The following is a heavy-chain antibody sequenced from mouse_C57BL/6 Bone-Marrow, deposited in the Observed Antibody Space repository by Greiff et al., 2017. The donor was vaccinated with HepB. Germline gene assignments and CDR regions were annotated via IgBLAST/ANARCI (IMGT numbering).Heavy chain of an antibody. V-gene: IGHV5-12*01. J-gene: IGHJ3*01. CDR3: ARPQGFAY. D-gene: IGHD3-2*02. CDR1: GFTFSDYY. CDR2: ISNGGGST. Sequence: DVMLVESGGGLVQPGGSLKLSCAASGFTFSDYYMYWVRQTPEKRLEWVAYISNGGGSTYYPDTVKGRFTISRDNAENTLYLQMSRLKSEDTAMYYCARPQGFAYWGQGTLVTVSA.